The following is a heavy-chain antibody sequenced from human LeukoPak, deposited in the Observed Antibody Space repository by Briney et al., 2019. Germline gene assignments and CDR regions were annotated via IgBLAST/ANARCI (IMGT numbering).Heavy chain of an antibody. J-gene: IGHJ4*02. Sequence: SETLSLTCTVSGGSISSYYWSWSRQPPGKGLEWIGYIYTSGSTNYNPSLKSRFTISVDTSKNQFSLKLSSVTAADTAVYYCARQRYSGIDYWGQGTLVTVSS. D-gene: IGHD5-12*01. CDR2: IYTSGST. CDR3: ARQRYSGIDY. CDR1: GGSISSYY. V-gene: IGHV4-4*09.